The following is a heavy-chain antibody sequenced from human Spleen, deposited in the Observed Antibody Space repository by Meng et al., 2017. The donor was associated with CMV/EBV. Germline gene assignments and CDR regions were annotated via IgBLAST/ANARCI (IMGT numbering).Heavy chain of an antibody. Sequence: LSCAASGLTFSNYYIDWVRQAPGKGLVWVSHIHIDGTSTNYADSVEGRFIVSRDNAKNTVSLQMNSLTVEDTAVYYCGATNSPSAYWGQGILVTVSS. CDR2: IHIDGTST. CDR3: GATNSPSAY. CDR1: GLTFSNYY. V-gene: IGHV3-74*01. J-gene: IGHJ4*02. D-gene: IGHD5-12*01.